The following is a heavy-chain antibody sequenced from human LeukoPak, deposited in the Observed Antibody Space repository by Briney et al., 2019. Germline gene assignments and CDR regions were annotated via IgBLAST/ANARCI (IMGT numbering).Heavy chain of an antibody. V-gene: IGHV4-38-2*01. D-gene: IGHD4-17*01. Sequence: PSETLSLTCAVSSYSISSGSYWGWIRQSPGKGLGWVGSIFHSGNSYYNPSLKGRLTMSVDTSKNQFSLKLTSVTAADTALYYCARVTYVDDMLYQYFDYWGQGILVTVSS. CDR2: IFHSGNS. J-gene: IGHJ4*02. CDR3: ARVTYVDDMLYQYFDY. CDR1: SYSISSGSY.